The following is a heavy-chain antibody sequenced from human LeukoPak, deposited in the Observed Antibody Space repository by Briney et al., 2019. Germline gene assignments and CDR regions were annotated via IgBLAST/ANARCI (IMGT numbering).Heavy chain of an antibody. J-gene: IGHJ4*02. CDR3: AKKREPTYYYGSGSYFPFDY. CDR2: ISGSGGST. D-gene: IGHD3-10*01. Sequence: GGSLRLSCAASGFTFSSYAMSWVRQAPGKGLEWVSAISGSGGSTYYADSVKGRFTISRDNSKNTLYLQMNSLRAEDTAVYYCAKKREPTYYYGSGSYFPFDYWGQGTLVTVSS. CDR1: GFTFSSYA. V-gene: IGHV3-23*01.